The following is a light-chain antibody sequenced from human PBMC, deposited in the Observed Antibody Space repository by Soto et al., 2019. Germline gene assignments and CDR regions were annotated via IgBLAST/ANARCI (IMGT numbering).Light chain of an antibody. CDR1: QGIGSY. CDR3: QHYNSYSEA. V-gene: IGKV1-16*01. CDR2: AAS. Sequence: DIQMTQSPCSLSASVGDKVVITCRASQGIGSYLNWYRHKTGKAPELLIYAASYLQREVPSRFSGSLYGTEFNLTISSLQPDDFATYYCQHYNSYSEAFGQGTKVDIK. J-gene: IGKJ1*01.